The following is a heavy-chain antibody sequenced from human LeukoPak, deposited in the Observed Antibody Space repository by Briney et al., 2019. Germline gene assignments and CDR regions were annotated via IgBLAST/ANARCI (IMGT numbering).Heavy chain of an antibody. V-gene: IGHV3-48*01. CDR2: ISSSSSTI. D-gene: IGHD3-22*01. CDR3: ARDSHDSSGYYIYYYYGMDV. J-gene: IGHJ6*02. Sequence: GGSLRLSCAASGFTFSSYSMNWVRQAPGKGLEWVSYISSSSSTIYYADSVKGRFTISRDNAKNSLYLQMNSLRAEDTAVYYCARDSHDSSGYYIYYYYGMDVWGQGTTVTVSS. CDR1: GFTFSSYS.